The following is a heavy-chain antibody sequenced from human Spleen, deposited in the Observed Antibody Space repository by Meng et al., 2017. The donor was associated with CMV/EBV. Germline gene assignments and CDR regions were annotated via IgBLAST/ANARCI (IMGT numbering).Heavy chain of an antibody. CDR3: AKDKGKLSGSYYVSGMDV. V-gene: IGHV3-52*01. Sequence: GESLKISCAASGFTFSISWMHWVCQAPEKGLEWVADLKCDGSEKYYVDSVKGRLTISRDNAKNSLYLQVNSLRAEDMTVYYCAKDKGKLSGSYYVSGMDVWGQGTTVTVSS. CDR2: LKCDGSEK. CDR1: GFTFSISW. J-gene: IGHJ6*02. D-gene: IGHD1-26*01.